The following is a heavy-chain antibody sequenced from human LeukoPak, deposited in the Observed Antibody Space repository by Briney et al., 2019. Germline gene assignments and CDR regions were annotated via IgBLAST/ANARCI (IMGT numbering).Heavy chain of an antibody. CDR3: ATDYYYDSSGSYYTVDY. CDR2: FDPEDGET. CDR1: GYTLTELS. Sequence: GASVKVSCKVSGYTLTELSMHWVRQAPGKGLEWMEGFDPEDGETFYAQKFQGRVTMTEDTSTDTAYMELSSLRSEDTAVYYCATDYYYDSSGSYYTVDYWGQGTLVTVSS. J-gene: IGHJ4*02. D-gene: IGHD3-22*01. V-gene: IGHV1-24*01.